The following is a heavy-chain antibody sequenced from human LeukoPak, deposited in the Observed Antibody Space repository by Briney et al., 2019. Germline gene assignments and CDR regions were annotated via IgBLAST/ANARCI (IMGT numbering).Heavy chain of an antibody. Sequence: ASVKVSCKASGYTFTGYYMHWVRQSPGQRLEGMGIINSSGGTTSYAQKFQGRVTMTSDTSTSTVYMELSSLRSEDTAVYYCARGGWYYFDYWGQGTLVTVSS. CDR2: INSSGGTT. J-gene: IGHJ4*02. CDR1: GYTFTGYY. V-gene: IGHV1-46*01. D-gene: IGHD6-19*01. CDR3: ARGGWYYFDY.